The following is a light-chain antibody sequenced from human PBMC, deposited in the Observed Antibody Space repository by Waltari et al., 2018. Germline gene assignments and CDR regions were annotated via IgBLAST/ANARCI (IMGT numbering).Light chain of an antibody. Sequence: ENVLTQSPATLSVSPGERATLSCRTSQSVGTYLLWYQQKPAQPPRLLIYDASNRAAGIPARFSGSGSGTDFTLTISSLEPDDFAVYYCQQRGSWPLTFGGGTKVEIK. CDR2: DAS. CDR3: QQRGSWPLT. J-gene: IGKJ4*01. V-gene: IGKV3-11*01. CDR1: QSVGTY.